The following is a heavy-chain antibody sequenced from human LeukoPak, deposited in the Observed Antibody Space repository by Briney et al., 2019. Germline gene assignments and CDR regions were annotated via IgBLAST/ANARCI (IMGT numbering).Heavy chain of an antibody. V-gene: IGHV1-8*03. CDR3: ARVFYCSGGSCYSGLDR. J-gene: IGHJ5*02. CDR2: MNPNSGNT. D-gene: IGHD2-15*01. CDR1: GYTFTSYD. Sequence: GASVKVSCKASGYTFTSYDINWVRQATGQGLEWMGWMNPNSGNTGYAQKFQGRVTITRNTSISTAYMELNTLRSEDTAVYYCARVFYCSGGSCYSGLDRWGQGTLVTVSS.